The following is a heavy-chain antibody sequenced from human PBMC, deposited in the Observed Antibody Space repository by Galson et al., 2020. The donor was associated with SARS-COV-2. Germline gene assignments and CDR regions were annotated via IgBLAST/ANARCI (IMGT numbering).Heavy chain of an antibody. Sequence: QAGGSLRLSCAASGFTFSSYAMSWVRQAPGKGLEWVSAISGSGGSTYYADSVKGRFTISRDNSKNTLYLQMNSLRAEDTAVYYCAKDRNKIGYGSGSIPVWGDDFDYWGQGTLVTVSS. CDR1: GFTFSSYA. D-gene: IGHD3-10*01. CDR2: ISGSGGST. J-gene: IGHJ4*02. V-gene: IGHV3-23*01. CDR3: AKDRNKIGYGSGSIPVWGDDFDY.